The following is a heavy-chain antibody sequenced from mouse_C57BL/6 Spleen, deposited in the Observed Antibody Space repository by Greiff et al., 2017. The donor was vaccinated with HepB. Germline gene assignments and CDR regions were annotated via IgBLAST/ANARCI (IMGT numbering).Heavy chain of an antibody. CDR2: SRNKANDYTT. CDR1: GFTFSDFY. J-gene: IGHJ3*01. CDR3: ARDYGRAWFAY. V-gene: IGHV7-1*01. Sequence: EVMLVESGGGLVQSGRSLRLSCATSGFTFSDFYMEWVRQAPGKGLEWIAASRNKANDYTTEYSASVKGRFIVSRDTSQSILYLQMNALRAEDTAIYYCARDYGRAWFAYWGQGTLVTVSA. D-gene: IGHD1-1*01.